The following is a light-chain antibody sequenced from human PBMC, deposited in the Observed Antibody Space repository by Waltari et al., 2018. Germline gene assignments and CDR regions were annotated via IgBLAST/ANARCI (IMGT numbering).Light chain of an antibody. CDR1: QSVRSSQ. V-gene: IGKV3-20*01. Sequence: EIVLTQSPGTLSLSPGERATLSCRASQSVRSSQLAWYQQKPGQAPRLLIYGASIRLTGILDRFSGGESGTDFTLTISRLEPEDFAVYYCQQYGGAYTFGQGTKLEIK. CDR2: GAS. CDR3: QQYGGAYT. J-gene: IGKJ2*01.